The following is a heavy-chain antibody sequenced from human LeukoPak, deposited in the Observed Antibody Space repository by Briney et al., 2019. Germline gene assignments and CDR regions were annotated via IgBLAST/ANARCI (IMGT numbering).Heavy chain of an antibody. V-gene: IGHV3-11*04. CDR1: GLTFSDYY. CDR2: ISSSGSTM. J-gene: IGHJ3*02. D-gene: IGHD1-14*01. CDR3: TRDWRNMGFDI. Sequence: KPGGSLRLSCAASGLTFSDYYMSWIRQAPGKGLEWVSYISSSGSTMYDADSVKGRFTVSRDNAKNSLYLQMNSLRAEDTAVYYCTRDWRNMGFDIWGQGTMVTVSS.